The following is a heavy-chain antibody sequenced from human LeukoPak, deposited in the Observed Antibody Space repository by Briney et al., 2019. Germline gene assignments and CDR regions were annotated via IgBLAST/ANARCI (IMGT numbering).Heavy chain of an antibody. CDR3: ARLSPEVPPMTTERAFDI. Sequence: SETLSLTCTVSGGSISSGSYYWGWIRQPPGKGLEWIGYIYYSGSTNYNPSLKSRVTISVDTSKNQFSLKLSSVTAADTAVYYCARLSPEVPPMTTERAFDIWGQGTMVTVSS. CDR2: IYYSGST. D-gene: IGHD4-11*01. V-gene: IGHV4-61*05. CDR1: GGSISSGSYY. J-gene: IGHJ3*02.